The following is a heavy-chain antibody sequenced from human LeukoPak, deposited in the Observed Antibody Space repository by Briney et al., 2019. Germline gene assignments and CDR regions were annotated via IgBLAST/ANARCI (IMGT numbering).Heavy chain of an antibody. V-gene: IGHV4-39*07. Sequence: SETLSLTCNVSGGSISSSSYYWGWIRQPPGKGLEWIGNMYYTGSTYYNPSLKSRVTISVDTSKNQFSLKLSSVPAADTAVYYCASAEDAFDIWGQGTMVTVSS. J-gene: IGHJ3*02. CDR2: MYYTGST. CDR1: GGSISSSSYY. CDR3: ASAEDAFDI.